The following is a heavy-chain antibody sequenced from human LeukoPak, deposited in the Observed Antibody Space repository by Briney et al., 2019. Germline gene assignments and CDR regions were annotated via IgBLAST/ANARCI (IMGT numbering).Heavy chain of an antibody. Sequence: PGGSLRLSCAASGFTFSSYAMSWVRQAPGKGLEWVSAISGSGGSTYYADSVKGRFTISRDNSKNTLYLQMNSLRAEDTAVYYCAKVVRDSSGWHFHPPFYSIDYWGQGTLVTVSS. CDR2: ISGSGGST. V-gene: IGHV3-23*01. J-gene: IGHJ4*02. D-gene: IGHD6-19*01. CDR3: AKVVRDSSGWHFHPPFYSIDY. CDR1: GFTFSSYA.